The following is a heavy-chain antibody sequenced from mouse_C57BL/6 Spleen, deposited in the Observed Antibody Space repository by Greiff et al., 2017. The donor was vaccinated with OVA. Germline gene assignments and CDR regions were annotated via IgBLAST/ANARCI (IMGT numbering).Heavy chain of an antibody. J-gene: IGHJ2*01. D-gene: IGHD3-2*02. CDR3: ARRGETAQANFDY. CDR1: GYAFSSYW. CDR2: IYPGDGDT. V-gene: IGHV1-80*01. Sequence: QVQLQQSGAELVKPGASVKISCKASGYAFSSYWMNWVKQRPGKGLEWIGQIYPGDGDTNYNGKFKGKATLTADNSSSTAYMQLSSLTSEDSAVYFCARRGETAQANFDYWGQGTTLTVSS.